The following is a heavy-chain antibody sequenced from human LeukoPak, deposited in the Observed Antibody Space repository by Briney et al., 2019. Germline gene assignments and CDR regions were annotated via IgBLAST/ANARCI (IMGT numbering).Heavy chain of an antibody. V-gene: IGHV1-8*01. CDR3: ARGSSGWSILYYYYGMDV. J-gene: IGHJ6*02. D-gene: IGHD6-19*01. CDR2: VNPNSGNT. Sequence: GASVKVSCKASGYTFTSYDINWVRQATGQGLEWMGWVNPNSGNTGYAQKFQGRVTMTRNTSIGTAYMELSSLRSEGTAVYYCARGSSGWSILYYYYGMDVWGQGTTVTVSS. CDR1: GYTFTSYD.